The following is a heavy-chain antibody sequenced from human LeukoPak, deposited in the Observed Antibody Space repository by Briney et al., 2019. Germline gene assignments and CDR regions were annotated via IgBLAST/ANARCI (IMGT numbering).Heavy chain of an antibody. Sequence: LETLSLTCTVSGGSISSYYWSWIRQPPGKGLEWIGYIYYSGSTNYNPSLKSRVTISVDTSKNQFSLKLSSVTAADTAVYYCARGTLHYYDSSGYYPYFDYWGQGTLVTVSS. CDR1: GGSISSYY. J-gene: IGHJ4*02. D-gene: IGHD3-22*01. CDR2: IYYSGST. V-gene: IGHV4-59*01. CDR3: ARGTLHYYDSSGYYPYFDY.